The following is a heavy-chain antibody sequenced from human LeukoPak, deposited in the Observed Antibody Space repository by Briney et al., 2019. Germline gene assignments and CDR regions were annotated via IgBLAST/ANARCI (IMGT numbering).Heavy chain of an antibody. Sequence: ASVKVSCKASGYTFTGYYMHWVRQAPGQGLEWMGRINPNSGGTNYAQKFQGRVTMTRDTPISTAYMELSRLRSDDTAVYYCASAKYYDSSGYLAGCFDYWGQGTLVTVSS. D-gene: IGHD3-22*01. CDR1: GYTFTGYY. J-gene: IGHJ4*02. V-gene: IGHV1-2*06. CDR2: INPNSGGT. CDR3: ASAKYYDSSGYLAGCFDY.